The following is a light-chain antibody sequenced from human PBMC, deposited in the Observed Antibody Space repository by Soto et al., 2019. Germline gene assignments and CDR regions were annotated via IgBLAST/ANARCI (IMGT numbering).Light chain of an antibody. CDR2: GAS. V-gene: IGKV3-20*01. J-gene: IGKJ2*01. CDR3: QQYGSSPPYT. Sequence: EIVMTQSPGPLYLSPGERATLSCRASQSVSSSYLAWYQQKPGQAPRLLLYGASSRATGIPDRFSGSGSGTDFTLTISRLEPEDFAVYYCQQYGSSPPYTFGQGTKLEIK. CDR1: QSVSSSY.